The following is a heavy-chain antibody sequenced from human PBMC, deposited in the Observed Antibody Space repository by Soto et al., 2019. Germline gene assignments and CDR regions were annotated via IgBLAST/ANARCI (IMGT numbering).Heavy chain of an antibody. CDR2: INHSGST. V-gene: IGHV4-34*01. J-gene: IGHJ6*02. CDR3: ARATSIFGVVTMTSYYYYGMDV. D-gene: IGHD3-3*01. Sequence: LSETLSLTCAVYGGSFSGYYWSWIRQPPGKGLEWIGEINHSGSTNYNPSLKSRVTISVDTSKNQFSLKLSSVTAADTAVYYCARATSIFGVVTMTSYYYYGMDVWGQGTTVTSP. CDR1: GGSFSGYY.